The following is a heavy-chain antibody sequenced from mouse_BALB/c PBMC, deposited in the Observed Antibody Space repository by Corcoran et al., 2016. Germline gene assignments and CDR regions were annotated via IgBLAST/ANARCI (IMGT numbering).Heavy chain of an antibody. CDR2: INTYTGEP. Sequence: QIQLVQSGPELKKPGETVKISCKASGYTFTNYGMNWVKQAPEKGLKWMGWINTYTGEPTYADDFKGRFAFSLETSARTAYLQINNLKNEDTATYFCARWLRNYFDYLGQGTTLTVSS. CDR3: ARWLRNYFDY. D-gene: IGHD2-2*01. CDR1: GYTFTNYG. V-gene: IGHV9-3-1*01. J-gene: IGHJ2*01.